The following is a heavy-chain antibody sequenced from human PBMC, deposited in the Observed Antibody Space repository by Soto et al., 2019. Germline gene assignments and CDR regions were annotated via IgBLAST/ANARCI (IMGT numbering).Heavy chain of an antibody. Sequence: QVQLAQSGPEMKKPGASVKVSCKASGYTYTNYGLTWVRQAPGQGLEWMGWISIYNGDTEYAQKFQDRVTLTIDTSTSTGYIEMRSLRSDDTAIYYCARDNGDSGASLVDYWGQGTLITVSS. CDR1: GYTYTNYG. J-gene: IGHJ4*02. D-gene: IGHD2-8*01. V-gene: IGHV1-18*01. CDR3: ARDNGDSGASLVDY. CDR2: ISIYNGDT.